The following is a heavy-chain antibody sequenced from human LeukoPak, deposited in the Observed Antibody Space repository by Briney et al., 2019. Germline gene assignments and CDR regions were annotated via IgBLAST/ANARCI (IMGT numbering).Heavy chain of an antibody. V-gene: IGHV1-69*13. CDR2: IIPIFCTA. J-gene: IGHJ5*02. Sequence: ASVKVSCKASGGTCSIYAISWVRQAPGQGLEWMGGIIPIFCTAKNAQKFQGRVTIPADESTSTAYMTLSSLRSKDTPVYYCARDQRAQGFDPWGQGTLVTVSS. CDR3: ARDQRAQGFDP. CDR1: GGTCSIYA.